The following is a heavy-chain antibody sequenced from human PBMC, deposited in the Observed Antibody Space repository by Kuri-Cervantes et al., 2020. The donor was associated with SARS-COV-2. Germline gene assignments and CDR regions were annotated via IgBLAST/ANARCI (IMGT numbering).Heavy chain of an antibody. V-gene: IGHV4-39*01. CDR3: ARRSYYDFFTGYYIPFYMDV. J-gene: IGHJ6*03. CDR1: GYSISSSSYY. Sequence: GSLRLSCAVSGYSISSSSYYWGWIRQPPGKGLEWIGSIYYSGSTYYNPSLKSRVTISVDTSKNQFSLKLTSVTAADTAVYYCARRSYYDFFTGYYIPFYMDVWGKGTTVTVSS. D-gene: IGHD3-9*01. CDR2: IYYSGST.